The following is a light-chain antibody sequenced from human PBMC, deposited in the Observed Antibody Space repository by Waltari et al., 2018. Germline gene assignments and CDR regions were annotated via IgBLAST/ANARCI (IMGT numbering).Light chain of an antibody. Sequence: DIQMSQSPSTLSASVGDRVTITCRASQSISSWLAWYQQKPGKAPNLLIYKASTLESGGPSSFSASGSGTEFTLTISSLQPEDFATYHCQQYSSYRAFGQGTTVEIK. CDR2: KAS. J-gene: IGKJ1*01. V-gene: IGKV1-5*03. CDR3: QQYSSYRA. CDR1: QSISSW.